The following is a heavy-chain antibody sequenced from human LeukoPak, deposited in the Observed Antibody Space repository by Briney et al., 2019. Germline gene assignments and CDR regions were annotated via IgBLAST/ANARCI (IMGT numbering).Heavy chain of an antibody. CDR2: ISSSSTYV. V-gene: IGHV3-21*06. CDR1: GFTLRDYN. J-gene: IGHJ6*02. CDR3: ARSFCNSASCYYYYYSGLDV. Sequence: GGSLRLSCAVSGFTLRDYNMNWVRQARGKGREWGSSISSSSTYVYYANSVKGRFTISRDNAKGSLFLQLNSLRAEDTAVYYCARSFCNSASCYYYYYSGLDVWGQGTTVTVSS. D-gene: IGHD2-2*01.